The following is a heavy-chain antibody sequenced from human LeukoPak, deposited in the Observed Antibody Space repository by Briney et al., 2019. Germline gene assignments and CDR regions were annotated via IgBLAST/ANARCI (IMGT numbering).Heavy chain of an antibody. J-gene: IGHJ4*01. D-gene: IGHD3-22*01. V-gene: IGHV4-39*01. CDR3: AIQILYDSSGFFDH. CDR2: IYYSGST. CDR1: GGSISSSSYY. Sequence: SETLSLTSTVSGGSISSSSYYWGWTREPPGKGLEWIGSIYYSGSTYYNPSLKSRVTISVDTSKNQYSLKLSSVTAADTAVYYCAIQILYDSSGFFDHWGQGTLVTVSS.